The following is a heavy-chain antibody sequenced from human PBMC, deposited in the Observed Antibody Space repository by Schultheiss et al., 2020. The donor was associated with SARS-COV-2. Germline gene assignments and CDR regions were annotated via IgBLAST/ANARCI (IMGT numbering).Heavy chain of an antibody. CDR1: GGSISSGDYY. CDR2: IYYSGST. J-gene: IGHJ3*02. D-gene: IGHD3-22*01. Sequence: SETLSLTCTVSGGSISSGDYYWSWIRQPPGKGLEWIGYIYYSGSTYYNPSLKSRVTISVDTSKNQFSLKLSSVTAADTAVYYCARDGYYDSSGYYPIDAFDIWGQGTMVTVSS. V-gene: IGHV4-30-4*01. CDR3: ARDGYYDSSGYYPIDAFDI.